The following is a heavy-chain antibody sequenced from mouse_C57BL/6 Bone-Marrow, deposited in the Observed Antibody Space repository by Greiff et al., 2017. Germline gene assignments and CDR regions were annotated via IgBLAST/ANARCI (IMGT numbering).Heavy chain of an antibody. CDR2: IWRGGST. V-gene: IGHV2-5*01. J-gene: IGHJ4*01. CDR1: GFSLTSYG. Sequence: QVHVKQSGPGLVQPSQSLSITCTVSGFSLTSYGVHWVRQSPGKGLEWLGVIWRGGSTDYNAAFMSRLSITKDNSKSQVFFKMNSLQADDTAIYYCAKPYDYDEGGYAMDYWGQGTSVTVSS. D-gene: IGHD2-4*01. CDR3: AKPYDYDEGGYAMDY.